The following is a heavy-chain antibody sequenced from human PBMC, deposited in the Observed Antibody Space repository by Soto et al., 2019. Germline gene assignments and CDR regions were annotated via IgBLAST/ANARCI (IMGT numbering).Heavy chain of an antibody. CDR2: INYRGST. Sequence: IRQHPEKGLEWIGYINYRGSTFYNPSLKSRIIISVDTSKNQFSLSLSSVTAADTAVYYCARDAPGVAPYWGQGTLVTVSS. V-gene: IGHV4-31*02. CDR3: ARDAPGVAPY. J-gene: IGHJ4*02. D-gene: IGHD2-15*01.